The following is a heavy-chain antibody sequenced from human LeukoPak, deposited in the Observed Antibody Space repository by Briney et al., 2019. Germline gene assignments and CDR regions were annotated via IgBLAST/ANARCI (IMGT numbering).Heavy chain of an antibody. Sequence: PSETLSLTCTVSGGSISSSDRWSWVRQPPGKGLEWIGEIYLSGSTNYNPSLKSRVTISVDKSKNQFSLKLSSVTAADTALYYCAREGASRYFDYWGQGTLVTVSS. V-gene: IGHV4-4*02. CDR2: IYLSGST. CDR3: AREGASRYFDY. CDR1: GGSISSSDR. D-gene: IGHD4/OR15-4a*01. J-gene: IGHJ4*02.